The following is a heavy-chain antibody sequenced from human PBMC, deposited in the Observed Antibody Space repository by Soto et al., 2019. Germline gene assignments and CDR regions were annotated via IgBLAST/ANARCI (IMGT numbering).Heavy chain of an antibody. CDR1: GFTVSSNY. CDR2: ISGSGGST. CDR3: AKDFSTVAGYLDY. V-gene: IGHV3-23*01. Sequence: PVGSLRLSCAASGFTVSSNYMSWVRQAPGKGLEWVSAISGSGGSTYYADSVKGRFTISRDNSKNTLYLQMNSLRAEDTAVYYCAKDFSTVAGYLDYWGQGTLVTVSS. J-gene: IGHJ4*02. D-gene: IGHD6-19*01.